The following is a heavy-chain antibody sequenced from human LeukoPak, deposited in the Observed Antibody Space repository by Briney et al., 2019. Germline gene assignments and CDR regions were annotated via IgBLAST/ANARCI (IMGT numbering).Heavy chain of an antibody. CDR3: AREAALYWYFDL. CDR2: VYYHGNT. CDR1: GGSISSSGSY. D-gene: IGHD6-25*01. V-gene: IGHV4-39*07. Sequence: PSETLSLACTVSGGSISSSGSYWAWIRQPPGKGLEWIANVYYHGNTYYNSSLRSRVTISADTSKNQFSLKLSSVTAADTAVYYCAREAALYWYFDLWGRGTLVTVSS. J-gene: IGHJ2*01.